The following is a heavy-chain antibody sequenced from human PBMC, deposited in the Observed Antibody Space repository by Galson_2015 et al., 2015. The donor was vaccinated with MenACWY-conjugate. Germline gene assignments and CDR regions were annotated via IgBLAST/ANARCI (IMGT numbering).Heavy chain of an antibody. CDR2: LYWDDAK. D-gene: IGHD2-15*01. J-gene: IGHJ4*02. CDR3: SRTGATPGDY. Sequence: PALVNPPQTLTLTCTFSGFSLSTRGVGVGWIRQPPGKALEWLALLYWDDAKRYSPSLRSRLTITKDTSKNHVVLTMTNMDPVDTATYYCSRTGATPGDYWGQGTLVTVSS. CDR1: GFSLSTRGVG. V-gene: IGHV2-5*02.